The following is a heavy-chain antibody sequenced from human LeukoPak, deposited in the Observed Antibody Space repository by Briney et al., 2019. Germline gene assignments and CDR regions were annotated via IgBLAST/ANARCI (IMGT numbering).Heavy chain of an antibody. Sequence: GGSLRLSCAASGFTFSSYWMSWVRQAPGKGLEWMANIKQDGSEKYYVDSVKGRFTISRDNAKNSLYLQVNSLRAEDRAVYYCAREQIFGVVIIKSYFDYWGQGTLVSVSS. J-gene: IGHJ4*02. D-gene: IGHD3-3*01. CDR3: AREQIFGVVIIKSYFDY. CDR2: IKQDGSEK. V-gene: IGHV3-7*01. CDR1: GFTFSSYW.